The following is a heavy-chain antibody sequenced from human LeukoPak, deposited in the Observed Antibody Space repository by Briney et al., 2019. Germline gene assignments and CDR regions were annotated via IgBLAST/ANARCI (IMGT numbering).Heavy chain of an antibody. Sequence: PGGSLRLSCAASGFTFANSWMAWVRQAPGKGLEWVANIKQDGSTKHYADSLKGRFTISRDNPKNSLFLQMNNLRADDTAIYYCTRDTIGSLAYWGQGILVTVAS. D-gene: IGHD1-26*01. V-gene: IGHV3-7*01. CDR1: GFTFANSW. CDR3: TRDTIGSLAY. CDR2: IKQDGSTK. J-gene: IGHJ4*02.